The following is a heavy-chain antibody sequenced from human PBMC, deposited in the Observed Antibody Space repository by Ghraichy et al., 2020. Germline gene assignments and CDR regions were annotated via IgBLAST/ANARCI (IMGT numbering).Heavy chain of an antibody. D-gene: IGHD3-10*01. CDR2: ISGSGGST. V-gene: IGHV3-23*01. CDR1: GFTFSSYA. CDR3: AKDMAPVLGSGSSVVDY. Sequence: GGSLRLSCAASGFTFSSYAMSWVRQAPGKGLEWVSAISGSGGSTYYADSVKGRFTISRDNSKNTLYLQMNSLVAEDTAVYYCAKDMAPVLGSGSSVVDYWGQGTLVTVSS. J-gene: IGHJ4*02.